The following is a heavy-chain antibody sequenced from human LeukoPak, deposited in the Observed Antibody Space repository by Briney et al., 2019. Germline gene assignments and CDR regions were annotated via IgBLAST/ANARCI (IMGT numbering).Heavy chain of an antibody. D-gene: IGHD1-7*01. Sequence: GGSLRLSCAASGFPFSSYAMSWVRQAPGKGLEWVSGISGSGGTTYYADSVKGRFTISRDKSKNTVYLQVNSLRAEDTAVYYCAKDRRGNWNYVGHFDHWGQGTLVTVSS. J-gene: IGHJ4*02. V-gene: IGHV3-23*01. CDR1: GFPFSSYA. CDR3: AKDRRGNWNYVGHFDH. CDR2: ISGSGGTT.